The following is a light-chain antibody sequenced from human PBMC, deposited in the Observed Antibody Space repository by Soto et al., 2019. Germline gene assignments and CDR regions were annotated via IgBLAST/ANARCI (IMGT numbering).Light chain of an antibody. CDR1: QNIRTN. CDR3: QHYNNWPE. V-gene: IGKV3-15*01. Sequence: EIVMTQSPATLSVSPGERATLSCRASQNIRTNLAWYQQKPGQAPRLLIYGASTRATGIPARFNGSGSGTEFTLTINSLQSEDFAVYYCQHYNNWPEFGQGAKLEIK. J-gene: IGKJ2*01. CDR2: GAS.